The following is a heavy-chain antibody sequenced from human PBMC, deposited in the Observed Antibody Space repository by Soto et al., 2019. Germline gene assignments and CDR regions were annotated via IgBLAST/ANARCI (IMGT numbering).Heavy chain of an antibody. CDR1: GFTFSRYW. J-gene: IGHJ6*03. D-gene: IGHD1-26*01. CDR2: INSDGRST. Sequence: EVQLVESGGGLVQPGGSLRLSCAASGFTFSRYWMHWVRQAPGKGLVWVSRINSDGRSTSYADSVKGRFTISRDNAKNMLQLKINRRSDDNTAVYCGTRVVLPAYYYYYMDVWGKGTTVTVSS. CDR3: TRVVLPAYYYYYMDV. V-gene: IGHV3-74*01.